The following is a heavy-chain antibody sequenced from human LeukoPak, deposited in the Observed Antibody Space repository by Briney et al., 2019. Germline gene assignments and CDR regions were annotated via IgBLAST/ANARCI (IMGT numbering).Heavy chain of an antibody. Sequence: SETLSLTCTVSGGSISSGGYYWSWIRQPPGKGLEWIGYIYHSGSTYYNPSLKSRVTISVDRSKNQFSLKLSSVTAADTAVYYCARDIRAAASLTFDYWGQGTLVTVSS. CDR2: IYHSGST. CDR3: ARDIRAAASLTFDY. J-gene: IGHJ4*02. D-gene: IGHD6-13*01. CDR1: GGSISSGGYY. V-gene: IGHV4-30-2*01.